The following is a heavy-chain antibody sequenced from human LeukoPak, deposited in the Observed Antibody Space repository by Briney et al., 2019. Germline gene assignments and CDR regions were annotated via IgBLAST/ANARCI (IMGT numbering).Heavy chain of an antibody. Sequence: GASVKVSCKASGYTFTNYGVSWVRQAPGQGLEWMGWIGTYNGNTNYAQKHQGRVTMTTDTSTSTAYMELRSLRSDDTAVYYCARAHDSSGYCWAWGQGTLVTVFS. CDR3: ARAHDSSGYCWA. V-gene: IGHV1-18*01. J-gene: IGHJ4*02. D-gene: IGHD3-22*01. CDR1: GYTFTNYG. CDR2: IGTYNGNT.